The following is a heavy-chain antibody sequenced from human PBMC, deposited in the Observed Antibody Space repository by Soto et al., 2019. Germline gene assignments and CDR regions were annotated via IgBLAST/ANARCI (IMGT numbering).Heavy chain of an antibody. V-gene: IGHV5-51*01. CDR1: GYSFASHW. Sequence: PGASLKISCKGSGYSFASHWVAWVRQMPEKGLEWIGTIYPGDSDTKYSSAFRGYVTISADTSVSTAYLQWRSLEATDSAIYYCARYSGSYWHYLDFWGQGTLVTVSS. D-gene: IGHD1-26*01. CDR3: ARYSGSYWHYLDF. CDR2: IYPGDSDT. J-gene: IGHJ4*02.